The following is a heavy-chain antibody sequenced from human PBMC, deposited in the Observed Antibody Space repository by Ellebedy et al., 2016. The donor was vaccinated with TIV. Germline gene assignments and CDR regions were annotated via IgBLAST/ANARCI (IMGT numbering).Heavy chain of an antibody. Sequence: PGGSLRLSCAASGFTFSKAWMNWVRQAPGKGLEWVGLIKRKIDGGTTDYAAPVKGRFIISRDDSKNMLYLQMNNLKTEDTAVYYCTTRYYYDSSGYNQVDYWGQGTLVTVSS. CDR2: IKRKIDGGTT. D-gene: IGHD3-22*01. J-gene: IGHJ4*02. CDR1: GFTFSKAW. V-gene: IGHV3-15*07. CDR3: TTRYYYDSSGYNQVDY.